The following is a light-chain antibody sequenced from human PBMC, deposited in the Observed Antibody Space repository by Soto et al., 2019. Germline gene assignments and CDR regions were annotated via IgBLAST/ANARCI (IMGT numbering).Light chain of an antibody. CDR2: DVN. Sequence: QRVLNHPASVSSAPGQSLTISCTETSSDVGGYDYVSWYQQLPGKAPKLLIYDVNNRPSGVSHRFSGSKSGNTASLTISGLQAEDEADYYCSSYTGSSTFVFGTGTKVTVL. CDR1: SSDVGGYDY. CDR3: SSYTGSSTFV. J-gene: IGLJ1*01. V-gene: IGLV2-14*01.